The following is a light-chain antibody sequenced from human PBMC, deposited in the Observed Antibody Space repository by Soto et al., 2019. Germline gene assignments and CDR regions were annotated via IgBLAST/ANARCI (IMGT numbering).Light chain of an antibody. CDR3: LQHDRYPFT. V-gene: IGKV1-6*01. CDR2: AAS. CDR1: QGSRND. Sequence: AIQMTPSPSSLSASVGDRVTITCRASQGSRNDLGWYQQKPGKAPKLLISAASTLHSGVPSRFRGSGSSTDFTLTIRSLQPEDFATYYCLQHDRYPFTCGPGTKLDI. J-gene: IGKJ3*01.